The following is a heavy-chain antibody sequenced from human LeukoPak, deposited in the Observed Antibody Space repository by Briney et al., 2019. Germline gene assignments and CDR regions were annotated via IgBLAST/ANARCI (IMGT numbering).Heavy chain of an antibody. CDR2: IYYSGST. CDR1: GGSISSSSYY. V-gene: IGHV4-39*01. Sequence: PSETLSLTCTVSGGSISSSSYYWGWIRQPPGKGLEWIGSIYYSGSTYYNPSLKSRVTISVDTSKNQFSLKLSSVTAADTAVYYCARHKCGDPFDYWGQGTLVTVSS. CDR3: ARHKCGDPFDY. D-gene: IGHD4-17*01. J-gene: IGHJ4*02.